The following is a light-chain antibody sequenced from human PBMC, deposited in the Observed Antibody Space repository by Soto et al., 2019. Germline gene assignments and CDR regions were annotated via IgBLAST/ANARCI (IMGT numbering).Light chain of an antibody. Sequence: EIMLTQSPATLSLSPGERATLSCRASQSVSSYLAWYQQKPGRAPRLLIYDASNRAAGIPARFSGSGSGTDFTLTISSLEPEEFAVYYCQQRRNWPLTFGGGTRVDIK. J-gene: IGKJ4*01. CDR1: QSVSSY. CDR2: DAS. V-gene: IGKV3-11*01. CDR3: QQRRNWPLT.